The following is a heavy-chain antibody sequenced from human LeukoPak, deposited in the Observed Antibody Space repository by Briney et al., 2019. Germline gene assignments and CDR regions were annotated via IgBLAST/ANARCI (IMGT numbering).Heavy chain of an antibody. CDR2: ISSSNTYI. Sequence: GTSLRLSCEASGFTFSNYAMHWVRQAPGKGLEWVSSISSSNTYIYYRDSVKGRFTISRDNAKNSLFLQMNSLRAEDTAVYYCARGYCSGTSCYMFASWGQGTRVTVSS. CDR1: GFTFSNYA. V-gene: IGHV3-21*01. CDR3: ARGYCSGTSCYMFAS. D-gene: IGHD2-2*02. J-gene: IGHJ4*02.